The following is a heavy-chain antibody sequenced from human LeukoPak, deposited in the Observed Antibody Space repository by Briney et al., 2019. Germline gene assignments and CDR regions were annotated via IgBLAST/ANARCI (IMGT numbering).Heavy chain of an antibody. CDR3: ARAGITMIVVVPDAFDI. CDR1: GGSISNYY. V-gene: IGHV4-59*08. CDR2: IYYSGST. J-gene: IGHJ3*02. D-gene: IGHD3-22*01. Sequence: PSETLSLTCTVSGGSISNYYWTWIRQPPGKGLEWIGYIYYSGSTNYNPSLKSRVTISVDTSKNQFSLKLSSVTAADTAVYYCARAGITMIVVVPDAFDIWGQGTMVTVSS.